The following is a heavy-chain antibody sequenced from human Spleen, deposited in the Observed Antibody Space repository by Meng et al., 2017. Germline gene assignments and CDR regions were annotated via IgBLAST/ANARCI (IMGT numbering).Heavy chain of an antibody. D-gene: IGHD1-26*01. CDR1: GYTFTTYA. Sequence: ASVKVSCKASGYTFTTYAMHWVRQAPGQGLEWMGWINGGDGYTKYSQKLQGRVTITRDTSTSTAYMELRSLRSDDTAVYYCARGDKWELPDYWGQGTLVTVYS. V-gene: IGHV1-3*01. CDR2: INGGDGYT. J-gene: IGHJ4*02. CDR3: ARGDKWELPDY.